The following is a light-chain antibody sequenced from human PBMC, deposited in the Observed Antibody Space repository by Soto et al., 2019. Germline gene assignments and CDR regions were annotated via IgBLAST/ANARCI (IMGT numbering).Light chain of an antibody. V-gene: IGLV2-11*01. J-gene: IGLJ2*01. CDR2: DVS. Sequence: SALTQPRSVSGPPGQSVSISCSGTSSXVGTYNYVSWYQQHPGKAPKLMIYDVSKRPSGVPDRFSGSKSGNTASLTISGLQAEDEADYYCCSYAGGYTHAVFGGGTKVTVL. CDR1: SSXVGTYNY. CDR3: CSYAGGYTHAV.